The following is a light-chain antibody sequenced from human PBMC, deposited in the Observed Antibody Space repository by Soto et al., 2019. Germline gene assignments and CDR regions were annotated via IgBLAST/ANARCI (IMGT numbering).Light chain of an antibody. CDR2: GAS. V-gene: IGKV3-20*01. CDR3: QQYGRSPYT. Sequence: EIVLTQSPGTLSLSPGERVTLSCRASQSVRSSYLAWYQHKPGQAPRLLIYGASRRATGIPDRFSGSGSGTDFTLTISRLEPEDFAVYYCQQYGRSPYTFGQGTKLEIK. CDR1: QSVRSSY. J-gene: IGKJ2*01.